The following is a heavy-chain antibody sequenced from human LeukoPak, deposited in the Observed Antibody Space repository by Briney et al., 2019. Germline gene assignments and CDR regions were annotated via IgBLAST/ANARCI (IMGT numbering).Heavy chain of an antibody. CDR2: IYYSGST. CDR1: GGSISSGDYY. V-gene: IGHV4-30-4*01. CDR3: ARVTTYYDSSGYPSQKLDY. Sequence: PSETLSLTCTVSGGSISSGDYYWSWIRQPPGKGLEWIGYIYYSGSTYYNPSLKSRVTISVDTSKNQFSLKLSSVTAADTAVYYCARVTTYYDSSGYPSQKLDYWGQGTLVTVSS. J-gene: IGHJ4*02. D-gene: IGHD3-22*01.